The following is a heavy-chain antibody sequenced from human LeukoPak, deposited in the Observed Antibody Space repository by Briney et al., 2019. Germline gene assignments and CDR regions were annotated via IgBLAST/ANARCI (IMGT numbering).Heavy chain of an antibody. J-gene: IGHJ4*02. Sequence: ASVKVSCKASGYAFTGYYMHWVRQAPGQGLEWMGWINPNSGGTNYAQKFQGRVTMTRDTSISTAYMELSRLRSDDTAVYYCASQYSSGPSPPDYWGQGTLVTVSS. V-gene: IGHV1-2*02. CDR2: INPNSGGT. CDR3: ASQYSSGPSPPDY. D-gene: IGHD6-19*01. CDR1: GYAFTGYY.